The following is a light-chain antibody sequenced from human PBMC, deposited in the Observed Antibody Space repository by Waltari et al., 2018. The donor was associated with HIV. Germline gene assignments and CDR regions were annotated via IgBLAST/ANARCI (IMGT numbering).Light chain of an antibody. J-gene: IGLJ1*01. CDR3: ALYVGGGIYA. V-gene: IGLV8-61*01. CDR2: NTH. Sequence: QTVVTQEPSFSVSPGATVTLTCVLTYCSVPTTYDHRGYQQAPGQTPLALIFNTHSRSSVVPDRFSGSILGNKSALTITGAQADDESHYYRALYVGGGIYAFGPGTEVTVL. CDR1: YCSVPTTYD.